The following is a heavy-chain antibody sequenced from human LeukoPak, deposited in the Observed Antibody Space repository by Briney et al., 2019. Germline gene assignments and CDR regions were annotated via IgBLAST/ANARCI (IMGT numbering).Heavy chain of an antibody. D-gene: IGHD3-22*01. CDR1: GGSISSGSYY. CDR3: ASTYYYDSSGPYYFDY. J-gene: IGHJ4*02. CDR2: IYTSGST. V-gene: IGHV4-61*02. Sequence: SETLSLTCTVSGGSISSGSYYWSWIRQPAGKGLEWIGRIYTSGSTNYNPSLKSRVTISVDTSKNQFSLKLSSVTAADTAVYYCASTYYYDSSGPYYFDYWGQGTLVTVSS.